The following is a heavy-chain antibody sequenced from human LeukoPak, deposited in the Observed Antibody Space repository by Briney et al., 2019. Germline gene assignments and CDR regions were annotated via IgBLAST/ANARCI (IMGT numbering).Heavy chain of an antibody. CDR3: ASKVMGWAYLEGTSYYYYYMDV. CDR1: GGPFSSYK. V-gene: IGHV1-69*13. J-gene: IGHJ6*03. Sequence: SVKISCKASGGPFSSYKISWVRQAPGQGLEWMGAITPVFGTPDYAQKFQGRVTITADESRYTAYLELTSLRSEDTAVYYCASKVMGWAYLEGTSYYYYYMDVWGKGTTVTVSS. CDR2: ITPVFGTP. D-gene: IGHD1-1*01.